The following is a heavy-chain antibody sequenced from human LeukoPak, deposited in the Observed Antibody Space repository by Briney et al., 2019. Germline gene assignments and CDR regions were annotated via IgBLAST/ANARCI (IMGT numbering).Heavy chain of an antibody. J-gene: IGHJ4*02. CDR2: INPNNGGT. CDR1: GYNFIGYY. CDR3: AREGERSGYQPFDY. Sequence: ASVKVSCKTPGYNFIGYYIHWVRQAPGQGLEWMGRINPNNGGTNYAQRFQGRVTMTRDTPISTAYMDLSSLGSDDTAVYYCAREGERSGYQPFDYWGQGTLVTVSS. D-gene: IGHD3-22*01. V-gene: IGHV1-2*06.